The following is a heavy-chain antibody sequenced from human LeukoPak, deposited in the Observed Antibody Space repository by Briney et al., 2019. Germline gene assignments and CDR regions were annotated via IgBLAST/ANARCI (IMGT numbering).Heavy chain of an antibody. V-gene: IGHV4-59*01. CDR3: ARVRGYSSGWYYYYGMDV. Sequence: SETLSLTCTVSGGSISNYYWSWIRQPPGKGLEWIAYIYSSGNTNYNPSLKGRVTISVDTSKNQFSLKLSSVTAADTAVYYCARVRGYSSGWYYYYGMDVWGQGTTVTVSS. J-gene: IGHJ6*02. D-gene: IGHD6-19*01. CDR2: IYSSGNT. CDR1: GGSISNYY.